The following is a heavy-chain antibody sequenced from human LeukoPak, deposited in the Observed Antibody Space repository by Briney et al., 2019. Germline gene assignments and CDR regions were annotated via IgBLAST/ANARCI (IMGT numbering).Heavy chain of an antibody. Sequence: SETLSLTCTVSGGSISTHYYWGWIRQPPGKGLEWIGLINYSGSTYNNPSLRSRVTISVDTSKNQFSLKLSSVTAADTAVYYCARDLTGAEPGFDSWGQGTPVAVSS. D-gene: IGHD6-19*01. CDR1: GGSISTHYY. CDR2: INYSGST. CDR3: ARDLTGAEPGFDS. J-gene: IGHJ4*02. V-gene: IGHV4-39*07.